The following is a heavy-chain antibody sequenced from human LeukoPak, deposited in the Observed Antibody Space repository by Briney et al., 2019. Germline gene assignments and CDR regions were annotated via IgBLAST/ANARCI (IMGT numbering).Heavy chain of an antibody. V-gene: IGHV3-23*01. J-gene: IGHJ3*01. Sequence: PGGSLRLSCEVSGFTFSSYVMSWVRQAPGKGLEWVSALSSSGGDTSYEDSVKGRFTISRGNSKNTLYLQMSSLRAEDTAVYYCAKLYSGRIFDVWGQGTMVTVSP. CDR2: LSSSGGDT. D-gene: IGHD3-10*01. CDR3: AKLYSGRIFDV. CDR1: GFTFSSYV.